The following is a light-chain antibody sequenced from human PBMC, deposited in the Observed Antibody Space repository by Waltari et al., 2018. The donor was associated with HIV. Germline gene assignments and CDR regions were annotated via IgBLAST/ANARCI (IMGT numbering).Light chain of an antibody. Sequence: SVLIQPPPLSGTPGPRVTIPCSASAFNLGSSLAYWYQHVPRTAPRLLIDEKNRRPSGVPERFSTSKSGTSASLAISGLRSEDEVDYYCAAWDDSLSGWVFGGGTKLTVL. CDR2: EKN. CDR3: AAWDDSLSGWV. V-gene: IGLV1-47*01. CDR1: AFNLGSSL. J-gene: IGLJ3*02.